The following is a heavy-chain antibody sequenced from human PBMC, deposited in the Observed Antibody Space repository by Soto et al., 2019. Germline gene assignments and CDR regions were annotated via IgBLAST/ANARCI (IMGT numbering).Heavy chain of an antibody. CDR3: ARPGGSYSYGYLAALDI. Sequence: SETLSLTCTVSGGSISSSSYYWGWIRQPPGKGLEWIGSIYYSVSTYYNPSLKSRVTISVDTSKNQFSLKLSSVTAADTAVYYCARPGGSYSYGYLAALDIWGQGTMVTVSS. V-gene: IGHV4-39*01. J-gene: IGHJ3*02. D-gene: IGHD5-18*01. CDR1: GGSISSSSYY. CDR2: IYYSVST.